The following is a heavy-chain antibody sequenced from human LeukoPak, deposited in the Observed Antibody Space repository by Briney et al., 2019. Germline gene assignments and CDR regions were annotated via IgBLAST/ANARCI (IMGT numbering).Heavy chain of an antibody. CDR1: GYTFTGYY. CDR3: ARDDDIVVVPAANSGDY. J-gene: IGHJ4*02. D-gene: IGHD2-2*01. CDR2: INPNSGGT. V-gene: IGHV1-2*02. Sequence: GASVKVSCKASGYTFTGYYMHWVRQAPGQGLEWMGWINPNSGGTNYAQKFQGRVTMTRDTSISTAYMELSRLRSDDTAVYYCARDDDIVVVPAANSGDYWAREPWSPSPQ.